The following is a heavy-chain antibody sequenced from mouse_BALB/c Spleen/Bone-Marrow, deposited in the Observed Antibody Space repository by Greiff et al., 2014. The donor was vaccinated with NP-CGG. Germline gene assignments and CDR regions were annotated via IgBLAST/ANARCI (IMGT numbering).Heavy chain of an antibody. CDR3: ARTYYAYAWFVY. CDR1: GYTFSSYW. J-gene: IGHJ3*01. D-gene: IGHD2-9*01. Sequence: VQLQESGAELMKPGASVKIFCKATGYTFSSYWIEWVKQRPGHGLEWIGEILPGSGSTNYNEKFKGKATFTADTSSNTAYMQLSSLTSEDSAVYYCARTYYAYAWFVYWGQGTLVTVSA. CDR2: ILPGSGST. V-gene: IGHV1-9*01.